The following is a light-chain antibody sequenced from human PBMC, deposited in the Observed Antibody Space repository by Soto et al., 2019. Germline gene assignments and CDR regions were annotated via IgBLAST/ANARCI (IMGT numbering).Light chain of an antibody. J-gene: IGKJ1*01. V-gene: IGKV3D-15*01. CDR2: AAS. CDR1: QSVSDR. Sequence: EILITQSPDTLSVSPGERATLSCRASQSVSDRVVWYQQKSGQAPSLLIYAASTRDTGIPDRFSGSGSGTDFTLTISSLQPDDFATYYCQQYNSYSWTFGQGTKVDIK. CDR3: QQYNSYSWT.